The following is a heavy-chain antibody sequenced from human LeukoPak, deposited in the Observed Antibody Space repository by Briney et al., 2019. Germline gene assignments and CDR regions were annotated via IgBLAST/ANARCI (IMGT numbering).Heavy chain of an antibody. V-gene: IGHV4-39*01. CDR3: ARRGSYDTFDI. J-gene: IGHJ3*02. D-gene: IGHD1-26*01. Sequence: KTSETLSLTCTVSGGSISSRSYYWGWIRRPPGKGLEWIGSIFDRGSTYYNPSLKSRVTISVDTSKNQFSLKLSSVTAADTAVFYCARRGSYDTFDIWGQGTMVTVSS. CDR2: IFDRGST. CDR1: GGSISSRSYY.